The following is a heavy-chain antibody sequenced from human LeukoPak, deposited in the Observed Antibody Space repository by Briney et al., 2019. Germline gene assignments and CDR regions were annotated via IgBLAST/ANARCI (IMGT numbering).Heavy chain of an antibody. CDR1: GGSISSHY. CDR3: ARNQDIVGPFDY. D-gene: IGHD2-15*01. J-gene: IGHJ4*02. CDR2: IYYSGST. V-gene: IGHV4-59*11. Sequence: SETLSLTCTVSGGSISSHYWSWIRQPPGRGLEWIGYIYYSGSTNYNPSLKSRVTISVDTSKNQFSLKLSSVTAADTAVYYCARNQDIVGPFDYWGQGTLVTVSS.